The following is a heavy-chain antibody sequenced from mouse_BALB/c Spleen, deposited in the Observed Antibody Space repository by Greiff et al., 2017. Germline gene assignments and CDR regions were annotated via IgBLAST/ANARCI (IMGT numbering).Heavy chain of an antibody. CDR2: INPGSGGT. CDR1: GYAFTNYL. J-gene: IGHJ3*01. CDR3: ARRAKQGTWFAY. Sequence: QVQLQQSGAELVRPGTSVKVSCKASGYAFTNYLIEWVKQRPGQGLEWIGVINPGSGGTNYNEKFKGKATLTADKSSSTAYMQLSSLTSDDSAVYFCARRAKQGTWFAYWGQGTLVTDSA. V-gene: IGHV1-54*01. D-gene: IGHD3-3*01.